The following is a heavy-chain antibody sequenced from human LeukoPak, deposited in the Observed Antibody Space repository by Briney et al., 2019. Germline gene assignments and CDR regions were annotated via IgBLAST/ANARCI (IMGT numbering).Heavy chain of an antibody. CDR3: ATGLLWFGELSIPY. V-gene: IGHV3-74*03. D-gene: IGHD3-10*01. J-gene: IGHJ4*02. CDR1: GFTFSSHW. CDR2: INGDGSNT. Sequence: GGSLRLSCAASGFTFSSHWMHWVRQAPGKGLVWVSRINGDGSNTTYADSVKGRFTISRDNSKNTVYLQMNSLRAEDTAVYYCATGLLWFGELSIPYWGQGTLVTVSS.